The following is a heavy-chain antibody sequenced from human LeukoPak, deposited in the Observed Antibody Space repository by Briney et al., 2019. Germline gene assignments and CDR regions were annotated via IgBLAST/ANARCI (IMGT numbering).Heavy chain of an antibody. D-gene: IGHD3-22*01. V-gene: IGHV3-7*03. CDR1: GGSIRSSYYY. CDR2: MKQDGSEK. Sequence: EALSLTCTVSGGSIRSSYYYWGWVRQAPGKGLEWVANMKQDGSEKYYVDSVKGRFTISRDNAKNSLYLQMNSLRAEDTAVYYCARAGYYYDSSGYEYWGQGTLVTVSS. J-gene: IGHJ4*02. CDR3: ARAGYYYDSSGYEY.